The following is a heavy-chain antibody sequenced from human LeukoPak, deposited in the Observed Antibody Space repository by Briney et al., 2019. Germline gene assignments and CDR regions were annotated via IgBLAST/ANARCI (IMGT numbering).Heavy chain of an antibody. D-gene: IGHD2-15*01. CDR1: GFTFSSYA. Sequence: GGSLRLSCAASGFTFSSYAMHWVRQAPGKGLEWVAVISYDGSNKYYADSVKGRFTISRDNSKNTLYLHMNSLRGEDTAIYYCAKALVVAVDASRAFDNWGQGTLVTVSS. CDR2: ISYDGSNK. J-gene: IGHJ4*02. V-gene: IGHV3-30*04. CDR3: AKALVVAVDASRAFDN.